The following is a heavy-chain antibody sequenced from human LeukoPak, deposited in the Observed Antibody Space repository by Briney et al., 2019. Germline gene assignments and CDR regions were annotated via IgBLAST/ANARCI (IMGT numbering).Heavy chain of an antibody. V-gene: IGHV1-2*02. CDR3: ARVMASDDAFDI. CDR1: GYPFTGYF. Sequence: GASVKVSCTASGYPFTGYFLHCVREAPGQGLEWMGWINPNSGGTNFAQKFQGRVTTTRDTSISTAYMELSRLRSDDAAVYFCARVMASDDAFDIWGQGTIVSVSS. J-gene: IGHJ3*02. CDR2: INPNSGGT. D-gene: IGHD5-24*01.